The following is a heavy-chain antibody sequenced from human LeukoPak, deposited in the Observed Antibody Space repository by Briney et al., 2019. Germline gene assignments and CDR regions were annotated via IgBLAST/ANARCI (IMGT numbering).Heavy chain of an antibody. J-gene: IGHJ6*03. Sequence: SETLSLTCAVYGGSFSGYYWSWIRQPPGKGLEWIGEINHSGSTNYNPSLKSRVTISVDTSKNQFSLKLSSVTAADTAVYYCARRERGYSYGKYMDVWGKGTTVTISS. V-gene: IGHV4-34*01. CDR3: ARRERGYSYGKYMDV. D-gene: IGHD5-18*01. CDR2: INHSGST. CDR1: GGSFSGYY.